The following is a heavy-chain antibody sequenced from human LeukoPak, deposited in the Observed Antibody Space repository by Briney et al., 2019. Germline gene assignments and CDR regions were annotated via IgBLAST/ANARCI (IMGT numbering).Heavy chain of an antibody. V-gene: IGHV4-30-4*08. CDR3: VRTEVSSGSEDY. D-gene: IGHD6-19*01. Sequence: SETLSLTCTVSGGSISSGDYYWSWIRQPPGKGLEWIGYIYYSGSTYYNPSLKSRVTISLDTSKNQFSLKLSSVTAADTAVYYCVRTEVSSGSEDYWGQGTLVTVSS. CDR1: GGSISSGDYY. J-gene: IGHJ4*02. CDR2: IYYSGST.